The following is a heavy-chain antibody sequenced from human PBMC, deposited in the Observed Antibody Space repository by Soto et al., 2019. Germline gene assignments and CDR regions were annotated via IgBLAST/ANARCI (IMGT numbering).Heavy chain of an antibody. CDR2: IWYDGSNK. D-gene: IGHD1-26*01. J-gene: IGHJ3*02. CDR1: GFTFSSYG. Sequence: QVQLVESGGGVVQPGRSLRLSCAASGFTFSSYGMHWVRQAPGKGLEWVAVIWYDGSNKYYADSVKGRFTISRDNSKNTLYLQMNSLRAADTAVYYCARGRYREAFDIWGQGTMVTVSS. V-gene: IGHV3-33*01. CDR3: ARGRYREAFDI.